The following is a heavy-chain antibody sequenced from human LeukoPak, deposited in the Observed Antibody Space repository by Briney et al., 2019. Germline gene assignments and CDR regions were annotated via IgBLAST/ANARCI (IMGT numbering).Heavy chain of an antibody. J-gene: IGHJ5*02. D-gene: IGHD3-9*01. CDR2: IYHSGST. CDR3: ARARHDILTGYLNWFDP. Sequence: SQTLSLTCAVSGGSISSGGYSWSWIRQPPGKGLEWIGYIYHSGSTYYNPSLKSRVTISVDRSKNQFSLKLSSVTAADTAVYYCARARHDILTGYLNWFDPWAREPWSPSPQ. CDR1: GGSISSGGYS. V-gene: IGHV4-30-2*01.